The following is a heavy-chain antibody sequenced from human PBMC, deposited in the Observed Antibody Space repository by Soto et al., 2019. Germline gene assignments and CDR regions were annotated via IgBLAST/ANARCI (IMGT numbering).Heavy chain of an antibody. V-gene: IGHV1-8*01. CDR1: GYTFTSYD. D-gene: IGHD3-10*01. CDR3: ARGPGDLGYLDF. CDR2: MNPYNGNT. Sequence: QVQLVQSGAEVKKPGASVKVSCRASGYTFTSYDINWVRQAPGQGLEWMGWMNPYNGNTGYAENFQGRVTMTRNTSISTAYMELSILKSEDTDLYYCARGPGDLGYLDFWGQGALVTVSS. J-gene: IGHJ4*02.